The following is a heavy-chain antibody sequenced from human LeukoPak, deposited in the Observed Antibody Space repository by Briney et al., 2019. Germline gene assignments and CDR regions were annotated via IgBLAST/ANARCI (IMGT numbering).Heavy chain of an antibody. CDR1: GGSISSSSYY. CDR3: ARHGAYCTGGSCNRFEP. J-gene: IGHJ5*02. Sequence: SETLSLTCTVSGGSISSSSYYWGWIRQPPGKGLEWIGSIYYSGSTYYNPSLKSRVTISVDTSKNQFSLKVSSVTAADTAVYYCARHGAYCTGGSCNRFEPWGKGTLVTVSS. CDR2: IYYSGST. V-gene: IGHV4-39*01. D-gene: IGHD2-15*01.